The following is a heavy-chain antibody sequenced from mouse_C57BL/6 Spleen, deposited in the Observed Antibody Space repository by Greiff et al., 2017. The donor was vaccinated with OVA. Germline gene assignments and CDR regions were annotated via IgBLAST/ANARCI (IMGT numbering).Heavy chain of an antibody. CDR1: GFTFSDYG. Sequence: EVKLMESGGGLVKPGGSLKLSCAASGFTFSDYGMHWVRQAPEKGLEWVAYISSGSSTIYYADTVKGRFTISRDNAKNTLFLQMTSLRSEDTAMYYGARTGNYGYYYAMDYWGQGTSVTVSS. CDR2: ISSGSSTI. V-gene: IGHV5-17*01. D-gene: IGHD2-1*01. CDR3: ARTGNYGYYYAMDY. J-gene: IGHJ4*01.